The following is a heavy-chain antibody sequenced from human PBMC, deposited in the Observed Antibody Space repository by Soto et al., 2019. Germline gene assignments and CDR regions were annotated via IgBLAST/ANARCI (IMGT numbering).Heavy chain of an antibody. CDR3: ARQNPLRGYGYGLGGYHFDS. CDR1: GGSITSRNYY. V-gene: IGHV4-39*01. CDR2: IYYSGST. Sequence: SETLSLTCTVSGGSITSRNYYWGWIRHPPGKGLEWIGNIYYSGSTSYNPSLKSRVTISVDTSKKQLSLRLSSVTAADTAVYYCARQNPLRGYGYGLGGYHFDSWGPGT. J-gene: IGHJ4*02. D-gene: IGHD5-12*01.